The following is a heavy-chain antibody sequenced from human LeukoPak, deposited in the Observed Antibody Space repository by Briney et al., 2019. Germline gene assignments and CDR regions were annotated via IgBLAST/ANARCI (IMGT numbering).Heavy chain of an antibody. D-gene: IGHD4-17*01. CDR3: AKDIYGDYGRPGFDY. J-gene: IGHJ4*02. CDR2: ISWSSGSI. V-gene: IGHV3-9*03. Sequence: GRSLRLSCAASGFTFDDYAMHWVRQAPGKGLEWVSGISWSSGSIGYADSVKGRFTISRDNAKNSLYLQMNSLRAEDMALYYCAKDIYGDYGRPGFDYWGQGTLVTVSS. CDR1: GFTFDDYA.